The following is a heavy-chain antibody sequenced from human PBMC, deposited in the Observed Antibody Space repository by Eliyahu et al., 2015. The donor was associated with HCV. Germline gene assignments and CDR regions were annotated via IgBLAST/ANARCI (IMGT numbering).Heavy chain of an antibody. CDR3: ARGSMAMVTRGAYYYYGMDV. CDR1: GGXFSXYA. V-gene: IGHV1-69*04. Sequence: QVQLVQSGAEVKKPGSSVKVSCKASGGXFSXYALSXVRQAPGQGLEWMGRIIPILGIANYAQKFQGRVTITADKSTSTAYMELSSLRSEDTAVYYCARGSMAMVTRGAYYYYGMDVWGQGTTVTVSS. J-gene: IGHJ6*02. CDR2: IIPILGIA. D-gene: IGHD5-18*01.